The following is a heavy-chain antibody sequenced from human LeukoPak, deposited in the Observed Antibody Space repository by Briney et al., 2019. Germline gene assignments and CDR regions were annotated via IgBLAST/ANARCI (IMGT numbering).Heavy chain of an antibody. CDR3: ARDDRGGKYSSGWYGY. J-gene: IGHJ4*02. Sequence: ASVKVSCKASGYTFTSYGISWVRQAPGQGLEWMGWISAYNGNTNYAQKLQGRVTMTTDTSTSTAYMELRSLGSDDTAVYYCARDDRGGKYSSGWYGYWGQGTLVTVSS. V-gene: IGHV1-18*04. CDR2: ISAYNGNT. CDR1: GYTFTSYG. D-gene: IGHD6-19*01.